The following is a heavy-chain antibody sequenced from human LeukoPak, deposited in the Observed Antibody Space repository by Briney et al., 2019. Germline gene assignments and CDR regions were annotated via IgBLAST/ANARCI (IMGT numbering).Heavy chain of an antibody. CDR3: ARGGAGAPLARAFDI. J-gene: IGHJ3*02. D-gene: IGHD1-26*01. CDR1: GGSISSGSYF. V-gene: IGHV4-61*02. Sequence: PSQTLSLTCTISGGSISSGSYFWSWIRQPAGKGPEWIGRIYASGNTNYDPSLKSRVTISVDTSKNQFSLKLSSVTAADTAVYYCARGGAGAPLARAFDIWGQGTMVTVSS. CDR2: IYASGNT.